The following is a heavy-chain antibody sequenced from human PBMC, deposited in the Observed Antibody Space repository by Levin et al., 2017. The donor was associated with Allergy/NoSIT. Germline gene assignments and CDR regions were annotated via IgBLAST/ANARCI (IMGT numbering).Heavy chain of an antibody. D-gene: IGHD3-9*01. J-gene: IGHJ4*02. CDR1: GGSISSSSYY. V-gene: IGHV4-39*01. CDR3: ARLRGYYDILTGYHHL. CDR2: IYYSGST. Sequence: SETLSLTCTVSGGSISSSSYYWGWIRQPPGKGLEWIGSIYYSGSTYYNPSLKSRVTISVDTSKNQFSLKLSSVTAADTAVYYCARLRGYYDILTGYHHLWGQGTLVTVSS.